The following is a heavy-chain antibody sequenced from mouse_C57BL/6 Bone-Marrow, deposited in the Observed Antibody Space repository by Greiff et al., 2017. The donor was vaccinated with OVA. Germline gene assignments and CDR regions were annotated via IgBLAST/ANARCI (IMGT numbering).Heavy chain of an antibody. D-gene: IGHD2-2*01. CDR3: ERGAGWLQAWFAY. J-gene: IGHJ3*01. Sequence: QVQLQQSGAELARPGASVKMSCKASGYTFTSYTMHWVKQRPGQGLEWIGYINPSSGYTKYNQKFKDKATLTADKSSSTAYMQLSSLTSEDSAVYYGERGAGWLQAWFAYWGQGPLVTVST. CDR2: INPSSGYT. V-gene: IGHV1-4*01. CDR1: GYTFTSYT.